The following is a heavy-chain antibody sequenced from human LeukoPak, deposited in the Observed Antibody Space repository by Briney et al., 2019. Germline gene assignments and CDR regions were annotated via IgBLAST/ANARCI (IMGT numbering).Heavy chain of an antibody. D-gene: IGHD6-13*01. Sequence: GGSLRLSCAASGFTFSSYWMHWVRQAPGKGLVWVSRINSDGSSTSYADSVKGRFTISRDNAKNTLYLQMNSLRAEDTAVYYCAILQRGAAADPADYWGPGTLVTVSS. V-gene: IGHV3-74*01. J-gene: IGHJ4*02. CDR1: GFTFSSYW. CDR3: AILQRGAAADPADY. CDR2: INSDGSST.